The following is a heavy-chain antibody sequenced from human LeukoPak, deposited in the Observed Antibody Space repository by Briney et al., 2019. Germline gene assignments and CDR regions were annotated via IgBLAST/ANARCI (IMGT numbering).Heavy chain of an antibody. Sequence: GGSLRLSCAASGFTFRNYLMNWLRQAPGKGLEWVSFISSTGGTIYYADTVKGRFTVSRDNGKNSLLLQMNSLRAEDTALYYCARGYSRAAFDIWGQGTVVAVSS. J-gene: IGHJ3*02. CDR2: ISSTGGTI. V-gene: IGHV3-48*01. CDR1: GFTFRNYL. CDR3: ARGYSRAAFDI. D-gene: IGHD2-15*01.